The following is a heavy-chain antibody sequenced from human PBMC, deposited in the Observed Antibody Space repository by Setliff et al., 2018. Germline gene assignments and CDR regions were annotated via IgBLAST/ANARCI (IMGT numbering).Heavy chain of an antibody. D-gene: IGHD3-22*01. V-gene: IGHV5-51*01. CDR1: GYSFTSYW. CDR2: IYPGGSDT. CDR3: ARYDSSGYHYYYGMDV. J-gene: IGHJ6*02. Sequence: GESLTISCKGSGYSFTSYWIGWVRQMPGKGLEWMGIIYPGGSDTRYSPSFQGQVTISADKSISTAYLQWSSLKASDTAMYYRARYDSSGYHYYYGMDVWGQGTTGTVS.